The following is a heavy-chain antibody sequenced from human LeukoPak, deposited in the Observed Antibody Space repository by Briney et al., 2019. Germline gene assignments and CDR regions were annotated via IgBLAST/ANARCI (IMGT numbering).Heavy chain of an antibody. CDR3: TKRGKTISGTNFFDY. CDR2: ISTSGGTT. D-gene: IGHD3-9*01. J-gene: IGHJ4*02. V-gene: IGHV3-23*01. CDR1: GLTFSSYA. Sequence: GGSLRLSCAASGLTFSSYAMSWVRQAPGKGLEWVSVISTSGGTTYYAASVKGRFTISRDNSKDTLYLQMNSLRAEDTAIYYCTKRGKTISGTNFFDYWGQGTLVTVSS.